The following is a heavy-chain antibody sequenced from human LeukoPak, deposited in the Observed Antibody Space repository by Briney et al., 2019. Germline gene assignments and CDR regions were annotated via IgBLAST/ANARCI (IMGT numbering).Heavy chain of an antibody. J-gene: IGHJ4*02. CDR1: GYTFTSYG. Sequence: GASVKVSCKPSGYTFTSYGISWVRQAPGQGLEWMGWISAYNGNTNYAQKLQGRVTMPTDTSTSTAYMELRSLRSDDTAVYYCARDLRTATAQGTAFDYWGQGTLVTVSS. CDR2: ISAYNGNT. V-gene: IGHV1-18*01. CDR3: ARDLRTATAQGTAFDY. D-gene: IGHD5/OR15-5a*01.